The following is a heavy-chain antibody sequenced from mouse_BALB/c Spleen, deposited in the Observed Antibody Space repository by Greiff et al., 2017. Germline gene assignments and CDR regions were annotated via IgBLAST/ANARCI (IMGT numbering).Heavy chain of an antibody. CDR3: ARIYDGYFAY. J-gene: IGHJ3*01. CDR1: GFSLTSYG. V-gene: IGHV2-2*02. CDR2: IWSGGST. Sequence: VKLQQSGPGLVQPSQSLSITCTVSGFSLTSYGVHWVRQSPGKGLEWLGVIWSGGSTDYNAAFISRLSISKDNSKSQVFFKMNSLQANDTAIYYCARIYDGYFAYWGQGTLVTVSA. D-gene: IGHD2-3*01.